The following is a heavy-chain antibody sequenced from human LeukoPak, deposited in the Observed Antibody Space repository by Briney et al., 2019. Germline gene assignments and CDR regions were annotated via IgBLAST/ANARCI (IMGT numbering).Heavy chain of an antibody. CDR3: ARQYSPTRDYDFWSGSGAFDI. CDR1: GGSISSYY. CDR2: IYTSGST. J-gene: IGHJ3*02. D-gene: IGHD3-3*01. Sequence: PSETLSLTCTVSGGSISSYYWSWIRQPAGKGLEWIGRIYTSGSTNYNPSLKSRVTMSVDTSKNQFSLKLSSVTAADTAVYYCARQYSPTRDYDFWSGSGAFDIWGQGTMVTVSS. V-gene: IGHV4-4*07.